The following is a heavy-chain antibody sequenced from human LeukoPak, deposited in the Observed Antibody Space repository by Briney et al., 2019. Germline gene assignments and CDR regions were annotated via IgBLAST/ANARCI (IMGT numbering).Heavy chain of an antibody. Sequence: SETLSLACGVDGGSFSGYYWNWIRQPPGKGLEWIGEINHSGSTNYNPSLKRRVTISVDTSQNQFSVRLNSVTAADTAVYYCAKSNGYGLIDIWGQGTMVTVSS. CDR3: AKSNGYGLIDI. D-gene: IGHD3-22*01. V-gene: IGHV4-34*01. J-gene: IGHJ3*02. CDR2: INHSGST. CDR1: GGSFSGYY.